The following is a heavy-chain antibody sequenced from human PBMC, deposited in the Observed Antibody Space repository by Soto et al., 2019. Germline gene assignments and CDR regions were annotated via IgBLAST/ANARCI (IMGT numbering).Heavy chain of an antibody. Sequence: QITLKESGPTLVKPTQTLTLTCTFSGFSLSTSGVGVGWIRQPPGKALEWLAHIYWDADKRYSPTLKSRLTITKDTAKNQVVLTTTNRDPVDTATYYCAHRRRGSYFDYWGQGTLVTVSS. J-gene: IGHJ4*02. CDR3: AHRRRGSYFDY. CDR2: IYWDADK. CDR1: GFSLSTSGVG. V-gene: IGHV2-5*02. D-gene: IGHD3-16*01.